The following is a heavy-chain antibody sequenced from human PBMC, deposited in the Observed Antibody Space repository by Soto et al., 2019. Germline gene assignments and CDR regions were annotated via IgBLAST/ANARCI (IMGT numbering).Heavy chain of an antibody. CDR2: IKQDGSEK. CDR3: ARSYSSAFDY. D-gene: IGHD6-19*01. Sequence: GGSLRLSCAASVFTFSSYWMSWVRQAPGKGLEWVANIKQDGSEKYYVDSVKGRFTISRDNTKNSLYLQMNSLRAEDTAVYYCARSYSSAFDYWGQGTLVTVSS. J-gene: IGHJ4*02. CDR1: VFTFSSYW. V-gene: IGHV3-7*01.